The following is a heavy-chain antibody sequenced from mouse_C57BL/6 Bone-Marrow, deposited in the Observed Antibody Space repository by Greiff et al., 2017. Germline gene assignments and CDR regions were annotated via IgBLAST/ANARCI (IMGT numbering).Heavy chain of an antibody. Sequence: VHLQQSGPELVKPGASVKISCKASGYTFTDYYMNWVKQSHGKSLEWIGDINPNNGGTSYNQKFKGKATLTVDKSSSTAYMELRSLTSEDSAVYYCARRFDVWGTGTTVTVSS. J-gene: IGHJ1*03. V-gene: IGHV1-26*01. CDR2: INPNNGGT. CDR3: ARRFDV. CDR1: GYTFTDYY.